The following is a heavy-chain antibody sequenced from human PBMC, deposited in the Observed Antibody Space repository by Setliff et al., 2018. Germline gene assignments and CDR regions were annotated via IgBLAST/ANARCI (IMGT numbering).Heavy chain of an antibody. CDR2: IHHSGST. J-gene: IGHJ4*02. CDR1: GYSISNIYY. V-gene: IGHV4-38-2*01. Sequence: SETLSLTCAVSGYSISNIYYWGWIRQPPGKGLEWIATIHHSGSTNYNPSLKSRATISVDTSENQFSLKVSSVTAADTAVYYCGRVGNWNFFDFWGQGTLVTVSS. CDR3: GRVGNWNFFDF. D-gene: IGHD1-1*01.